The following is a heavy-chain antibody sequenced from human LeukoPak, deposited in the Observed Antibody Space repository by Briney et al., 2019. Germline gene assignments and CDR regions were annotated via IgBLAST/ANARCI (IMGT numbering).Heavy chain of an antibody. J-gene: IGHJ4*02. CDR2: IRHDGSIK. CDR1: GLTFSIYG. Sequence: PGRSLRLSCAASGLTFSIYGTCWVRQAPGKGLEWVAFIRHDGSIKYYADSVKGRFTISRDNSKNTLYLQLNSLRAEDTAVYYCAKDSLTDIDYWGEGTRVTVSS. CDR3: AKDSLTDIDY. D-gene: IGHD3-9*01. V-gene: IGHV3-30*02.